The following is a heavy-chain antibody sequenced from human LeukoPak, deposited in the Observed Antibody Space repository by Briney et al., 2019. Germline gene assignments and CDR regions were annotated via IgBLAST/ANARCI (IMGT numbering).Heavy chain of an antibody. CDR1: GGSFSGYY. D-gene: IGHD2-15*01. J-gene: IGHJ5*02. V-gene: IGHV4-34*01. CDR3: ARGRYCSGGSCYYNP. Sequence: SETLSLTRAVYGGSFSGYYWSWIRQPPGKGLEWIGEINHSGSTNYNPSLKSRVTISVDTSKNQFSLKLSSVTAADTAVYYCARGRYCSGGSCYYNPWGQGALVTVSS. CDR2: INHSGST.